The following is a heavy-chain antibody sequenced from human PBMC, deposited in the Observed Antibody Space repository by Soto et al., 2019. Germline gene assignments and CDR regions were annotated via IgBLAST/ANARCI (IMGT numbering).Heavy chain of an antibody. CDR3: ARQRGYYDSSGYKYVADY. D-gene: IGHD3-22*01. V-gene: IGHV3-48*02. Sequence: GGSLRLSCAASGFTFSPYSMSWVRQAPGKGLEWVSYIGTSSSTTYYADSVKGRFTISRDNAKNSLYLQMNSLRDEDTAVYHCARQRGYYDSSGYKYVADYWGQGTLVTVSS. J-gene: IGHJ4*02. CDR1: GFTFSPYS. CDR2: IGTSSSTT.